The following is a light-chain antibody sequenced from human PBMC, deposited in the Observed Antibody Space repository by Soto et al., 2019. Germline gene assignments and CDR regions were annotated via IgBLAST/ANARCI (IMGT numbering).Light chain of an antibody. CDR1: QSVSSN. CDR2: GAS. V-gene: IGKV3-15*01. Sequence: EIVMTQSPAPLSVSPGERATLSCRASQSVSSNLPWYQQKPGQAPRLLIYGASTRATGIPARFSGSGSGTEFTLTISSLQSEDFAVYYCQQYNNWPPELTFGGGTKVEIK. J-gene: IGKJ4*01. CDR3: QQYNNWPPELT.